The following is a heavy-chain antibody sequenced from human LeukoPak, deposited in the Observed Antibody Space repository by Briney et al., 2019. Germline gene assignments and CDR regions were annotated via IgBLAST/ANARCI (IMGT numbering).Heavy chain of an antibody. D-gene: IGHD4-17*01. Sequence: ASVKVSCKASGYTFTGYYMHWVRQAPGQGLEWMGRINTNSGGTNYAQKFQGRVTMTRDTSISTAYMELSRLRSDDTAVYYCARANGDQRSNAFDIWGQGTMVTVPS. CDR1: GYTFTGYY. CDR3: ARANGDQRSNAFDI. V-gene: IGHV1-2*06. CDR2: INTNSGGT. J-gene: IGHJ3*02.